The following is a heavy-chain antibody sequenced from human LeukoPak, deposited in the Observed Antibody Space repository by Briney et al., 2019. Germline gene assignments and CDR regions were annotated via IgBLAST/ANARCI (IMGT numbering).Heavy chain of an antibody. CDR2: INHSGST. CDR1: GGSFSGYY. V-gene: IGHV4-34*01. Sequence: SETLSLTCAVCGGSFSGYYRSWIRQPPGKGLEWIGEINHSGSTNYNPSLKIRVTISVDTSKNQFSLKLSSVTAADTAVYYCARDVPFWDWGQGTLVTVSS. D-gene: IGHD6-6*01. CDR3: ARDVPFWD. J-gene: IGHJ4*02.